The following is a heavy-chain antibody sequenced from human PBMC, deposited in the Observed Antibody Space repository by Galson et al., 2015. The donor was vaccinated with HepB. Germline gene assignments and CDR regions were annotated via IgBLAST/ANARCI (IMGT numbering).Heavy chain of an antibody. CDR2: IKQDGSEK. J-gene: IGHJ6*02. CDR1: GFTFSSYW. V-gene: IGHV3-7*03. D-gene: IGHD6-13*01. Sequence: SLRLSCAASGFTFSSYWMSWVRQAPGKGLEWVANIKQDGSEKYYVDSVKGRFTISRDNAKNSLYRQMNSLRAEDTAVYYCARDRSSWTQKDMDVWGQGTTVTVSS. CDR3: ARDRSSWTQKDMDV.